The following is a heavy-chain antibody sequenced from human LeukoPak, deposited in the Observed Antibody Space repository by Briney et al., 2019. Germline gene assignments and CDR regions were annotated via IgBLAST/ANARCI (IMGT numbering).Heavy chain of an antibody. D-gene: IGHD2-2*01. V-gene: IGHV3-23*01. CDR2: ISASDGTA. CDR1: GFTLSSYA. CDR3: AKRAYCSTTTCYGFDY. J-gene: IGHJ4*02. Sequence: SGGSLRLSCAASGFTLSSYAMSWVRQAPGKGLEWVSAISASDGTAYYADSVKGRFTISRDNSKNTLYLQMNSLGAEDTAVYYCAKRAYCSTTTCYGFDYWGQGTLVTVSS.